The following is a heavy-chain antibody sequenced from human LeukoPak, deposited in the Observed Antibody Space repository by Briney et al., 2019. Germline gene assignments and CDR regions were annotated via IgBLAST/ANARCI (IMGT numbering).Heavy chain of an antibody. CDR3: ADYRKPQGLDY. V-gene: IGHV3-23*01. D-gene: IGHD1-14*01. J-gene: IGHJ4*02. CDR1: EFPFSVYA. Sequence: GGSLRLSCEVSEFPFSVYAMAWVRQAPGQGLEGVSAIDASGSDTYYTASVKGRFTISRDNSKNTVYLQMNSLRVEDTAVYYCADYRKPQGLDYWGQGTLVTVSS. CDR2: IDASGSDT.